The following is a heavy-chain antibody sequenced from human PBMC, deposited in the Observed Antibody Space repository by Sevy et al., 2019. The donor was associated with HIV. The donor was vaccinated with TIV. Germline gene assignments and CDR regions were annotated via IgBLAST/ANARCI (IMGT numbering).Heavy chain of an antibody. V-gene: IGHV3-7*03. Sequence: GGSLRLSCTASGFTFSDSWMHWVRQAPGKGLEWLANINQDGSVIYYADSVKGRFTISRDNSRNSVFLQMCSLRAGDTATYYCARAVGKDGAYWGQGTLVTVSS. D-gene: IGHD2-8*01. CDR2: INQDGSVI. J-gene: IGHJ4*02. CDR3: ARAVGKDGAY. CDR1: GFTFSDSW.